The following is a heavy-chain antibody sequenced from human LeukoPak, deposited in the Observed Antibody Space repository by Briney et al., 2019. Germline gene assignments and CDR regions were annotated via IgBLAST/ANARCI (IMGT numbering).Heavy chain of an antibody. V-gene: IGHV4-59*01. CDR3: ARNFENIVVVPAASQVPYYYYYGMDV. CDR2: IYYSGST. J-gene: IGHJ6*02. D-gene: IGHD2-2*01. Sequence: PSETLSLTCTVAGGSISSYYWSWIRQPPGKGLEWIGDIYYSGSTNYNPSLKSRVTISVDTSKNQFSLKLSSVTAADTAVYYCARNFENIVVVPAASQVPYYYYYGMDVWGQGTTVTVSS. CDR1: GGSISSYY.